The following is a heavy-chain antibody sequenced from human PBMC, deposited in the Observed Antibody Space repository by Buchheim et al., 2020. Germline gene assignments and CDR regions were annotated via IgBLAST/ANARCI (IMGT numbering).Heavy chain of an antibody. V-gene: IGHV1-46*01. CDR1: GYTFTSYY. D-gene: IGHD3-9*01. J-gene: IGHJ6*02. Sequence: QVQLVQSGADVKKPGASVKVSCKASGYTFTSYYMHWVRQAPGQGLEWMGIINPSGGSTSYEQKFQGRVTMTRDTSTSTVHMELGSLRSEDTAVYYCARDPPDIDILTGRYYYYYGMDVWGQGTT. CDR2: INPSGGST. CDR3: ARDPPDIDILTGRYYYYYGMDV.